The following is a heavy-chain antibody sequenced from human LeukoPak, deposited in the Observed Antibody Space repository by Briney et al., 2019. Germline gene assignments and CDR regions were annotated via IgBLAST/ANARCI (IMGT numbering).Heavy chain of an antibody. Sequence: SETLSLTCTVSGGSISSSSYYWGWIRQPPGKGLEWIGSIYYSGSTYYNPSLKSRVTISVDTSKNQFSLKLSSVTAADTAVYYCARWTIVGAIGYWGQGTLVTVSS. CDR2: IYYSGST. V-gene: IGHV4-39*07. CDR3: ARWTIVGAIGY. J-gene: IGHJ4*02. D-gene: IGHD1-26*01. CDR1: GGSISSSSYY.